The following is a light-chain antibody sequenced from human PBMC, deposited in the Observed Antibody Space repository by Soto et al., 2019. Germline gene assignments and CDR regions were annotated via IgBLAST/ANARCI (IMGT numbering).Light chain of an antibody. J-gene: IGLJ2*01. CDR1: SSDVGGYNY. Sequence: QSALTQPRSVSGSPAQSVTISCTGTSSDVGGYNYVSWYQQHPGKAPKLMIYDVSKRPSGVPDRFSGSKSGNTASLTISGLQAEDEADYYRCSYAGSYVVFGGGTKVTVL. V-gene: IGLV2-11*01. CDR3: CSYAGSYVV. CDR2: DVS.